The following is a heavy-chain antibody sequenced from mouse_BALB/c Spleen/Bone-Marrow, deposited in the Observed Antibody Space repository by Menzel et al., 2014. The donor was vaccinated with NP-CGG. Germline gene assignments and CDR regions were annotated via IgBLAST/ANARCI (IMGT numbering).Heavy chain of an antibody. J-gene: IGHJ2*01. CDR1: GFDFRRYW. Sequence: EVQLQQSGGGLVQPGGSLKLSCAASGFDFRRYWMSWVRQVPGKGLEWIGEINPESSTINYTPSLKDKFITSRDNAKNTLYLQMSKVRSEDTALYYCARLGYYGYFVDWGQGTTLTVSS. CDR2: INPESSTI. D-gene: IGHD2-3*01. V-gene: IGHV4-1*02. CDR3: ARLGYYGYFVD.